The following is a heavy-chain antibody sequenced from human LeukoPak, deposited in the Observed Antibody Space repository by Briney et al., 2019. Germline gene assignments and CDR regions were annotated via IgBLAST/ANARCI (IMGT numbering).Heavy chain of an antibody. J-gene: IGHJ3*02. CDR1: GVTVSSNY. CDR3: ARDLNDILTGSITPNDAFDI. CDR2: LYSGGST. Sequence: GGSLRLSCAASGVTVSSNYMSWVRQAPGKGLEWVSVLYSGGSTYYADSVKGRFTISRDNAKNSLYLQMNSLRAEDTAVYYCARDLNDILTGSITPNDAFDIWGQGTMVTVSS. V-gene: IGHV3-53*01. D-gene: IGHD3-9*01.